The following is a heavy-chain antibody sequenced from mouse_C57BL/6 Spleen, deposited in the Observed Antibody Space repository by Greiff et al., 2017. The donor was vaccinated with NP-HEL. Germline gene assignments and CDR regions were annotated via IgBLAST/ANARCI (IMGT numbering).Heavy chain of an antibody. V-gene: IGHV2-2*01. CDR3: ARDGYYFDY. CDR1: GFSLTSYG. J-gene: IGHJ2*01. CDR2: IWSGGSR. D-gene: IGHD2-3*01. Sequence: VQLQQSGPGLVQPSQSLSITCTVSGFSLTSYGVHWVRQSPGKGREWLGVIWSGGSRDYNAAFISRLSISKDNSKSQVFFKMNSLQADDTAIYYCARDGYYFDYWGQGTTLTVSS.